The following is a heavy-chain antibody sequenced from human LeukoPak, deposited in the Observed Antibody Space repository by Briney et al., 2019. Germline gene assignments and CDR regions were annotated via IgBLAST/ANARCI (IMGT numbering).Heavy chain of an antibody. Sequence: GGSLRLSCAASGFTLSTYWMSWVRQAPGKGLEWVANIKQDGSRKYYVDSVKGRFTISRDNAKNSLSLQMNSLRTEDTAVYYCARETPDSSGWDWGQGTLVTVSS. CDR1: GFTLSTYW. CDR2: IKQDGSRK. V-gene: IGHV3-7*01. D-gene: IGHD6-19*01. J-gene: IGHJ4*02. CDR3: ARETPDSSGWD.